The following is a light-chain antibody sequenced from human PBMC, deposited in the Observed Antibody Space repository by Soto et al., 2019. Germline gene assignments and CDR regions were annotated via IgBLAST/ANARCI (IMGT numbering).Light chain of an antibody. Sequence: EIVLTQSPATLSLSPGERATLSCRASQSVRSYLAWYQQKPGQAPRLLIYDASNRATGIPARFSGSGTGTDFTLTISSLEPEDFAVYSCQQRSDWPLTFGGGTKVEI. V-gene: IGKV3-11*01. CDR1: QSVRSY. J-gene: IGKJ4*01. CDR3: QQRSDWPLT. CDR2: DAS.